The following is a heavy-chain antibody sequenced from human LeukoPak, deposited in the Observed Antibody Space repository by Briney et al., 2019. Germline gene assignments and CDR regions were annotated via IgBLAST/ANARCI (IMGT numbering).Heavy chain of an antibody. J-gene: IGHJ4*02. CDR1: GGSITIHH. D-gene: IGHD3-16*01. Sequence: KPSETLSLTCTVSGGSITIHHWSWIRQPPGKGLEWIGSVYYSGSTNYSPSLKSRVTISVDTSKNQFSLNLRSGTAADTAVYYCAERGGGFWGQGTLVTVSS. CDR2: VYYSGST. CDR3: AERGGGF. V-gene: IGHV4-59*11.